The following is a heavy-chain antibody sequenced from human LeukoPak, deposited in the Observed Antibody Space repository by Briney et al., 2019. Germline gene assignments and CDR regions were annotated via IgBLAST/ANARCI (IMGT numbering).Heavy chain of an antibody. Sequence: GGSLRLSCEASGFTFIRYAMGWVRQAPGKGLEGVASMTGITADIYYADSVKGRFTISRANSKNTVHLQMNSLRAGDTAVYFCVKGAEIDLWGQGTLVIVSS. CDR3: VKGAEIDL. V-gene: IGHV3-23*01. D-gene: IGHD5-24*01. J-gene: IGHJ5*02. CDR2: MTGITADI. CDR1: GFTFIRYA.